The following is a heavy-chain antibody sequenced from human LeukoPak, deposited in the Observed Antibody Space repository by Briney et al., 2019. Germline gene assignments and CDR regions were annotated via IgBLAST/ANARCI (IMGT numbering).Heavy chain of an antibody. J-gene: IGHJ4*02. CDR2: ITSSGSTI. V-gene: IGHV3-11*04. CDR3: ARMFDCTTTSCAFYFDY. CDR1: GFTFSDYY. D-gene: IGHD2-2*01. Sequence: GGSLRLSCAASGFTFSDYYMSWIRQAPGKGLEWVSYITSSGSTIYYADSVRGRFTISRDNAKNSLYLQMNSLRAEDTAVYFCARMFDCTTTSCAFYFDYWGQGTLVTVSS.